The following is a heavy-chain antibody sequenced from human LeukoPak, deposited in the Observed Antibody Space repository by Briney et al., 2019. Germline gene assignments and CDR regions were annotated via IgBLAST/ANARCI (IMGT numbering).Heavy chain of an antibody. CDR3: ARRSYYYDSSGRSFALDI. CDR1: GGSFSGYY. J-gene: IGHJ3*02. Sequence: SETLSLTCAAYGGSFSGYYWGWIRQPPGKGLEWIGEINHSGSTNYNPSLKSRVTISVDTSKNQFSLKLSSVTAADTAVYYCARRSYYYDSSGRSFALDIWGQGTMVTVSS. D-gene: IGHD3-22*01. CDR2: INHSGST. V-gene: IGHV4-34*01.